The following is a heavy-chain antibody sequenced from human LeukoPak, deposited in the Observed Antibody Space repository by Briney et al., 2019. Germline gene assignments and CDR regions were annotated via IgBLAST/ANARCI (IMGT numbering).Heavy chain of an antibody. CDR3: ARGRVLDYDILTGPVDY. CDR2: ISGSSTYI. V-gene: IGHV3-21*01. CDR1: GFTFSSYE. Sequence: PGGSLRLSCAASGFTFSSYEMNWVRQAPGKGLEWVSSISGSSTYIYYADSVKGRFTISRDNAKNSLYLQMNSLRAEDTAVYYCARGRVLDYDILTGPVDYWGQGTLVTVSS. D-gene: IGHD3-9*01. J-gene: IGHJ4*02.